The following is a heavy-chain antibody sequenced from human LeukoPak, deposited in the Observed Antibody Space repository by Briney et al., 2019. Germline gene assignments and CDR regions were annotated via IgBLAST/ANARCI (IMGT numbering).Heavy chain of an antibody. CDR2: IHPNSGGT. J-gene: IGHJ4*02. D-gene: IGHD3-22*01. V-gene: IGHV1-2*02. CDR3: ARWGKYYYDSSGYYY. CDR1: GYTFTGYY. Sequence: ASVKVSCTASGYTFTGYYMPWVRQAPGQGLEWMGWIHPNSGGTKYAQRFQGRVTVTRDTSISTVYMELSRLRSDDTAVYYCARWGKYYYDSSGYYYWGQGTLVSVSS.